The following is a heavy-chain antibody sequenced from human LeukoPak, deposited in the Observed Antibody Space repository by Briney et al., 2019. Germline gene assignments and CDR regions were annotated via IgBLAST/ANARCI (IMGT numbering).Heavy chain of an antibody. D-gene: IGHD6-13*01. CDR2: ISYDGSNK. CDR1: GFTFSSYA. V-gene: IGHV3-30-3*01. Sequence: PGGSLRLSCAASGFTFSSYAMHWVRQAPGKGLEWVAVISYDGSNKYYADSVKGRFTISRDNSKNTLYLQMNSLRAEDTAVYYCARDPGQQQLVPDYWGQGTLVTVSS. CDR3: ARDPGQQQLVPDY. J-gene: IGHJ4*02.